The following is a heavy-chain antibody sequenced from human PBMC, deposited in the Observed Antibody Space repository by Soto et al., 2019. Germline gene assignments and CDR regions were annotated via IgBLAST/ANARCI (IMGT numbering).Heavy chain of an antibody. Sequence: SETLSLTCTVSGDSISRGAYYWTWIRQHPVKGLEWIGYISNSGRTYYNPSLKSRLTISLDTSENQFSLKLNSVTAEDTAMYYCARASYVGSSWYYYYGMDVWGQGTTVTVSS. D-gene: IGHD6-13*01. CDR2: ISNSGRT. V-gene: IGHV4-31*03. CDR3: ARASYVGSSWYYYYGMDV. CDR1: GDSISRGAYY. J-gene: IGHJ6*02.